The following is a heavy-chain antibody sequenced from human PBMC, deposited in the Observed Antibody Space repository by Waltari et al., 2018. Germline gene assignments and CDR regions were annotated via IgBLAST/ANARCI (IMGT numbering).Heavy chain of an antibody. CDR1: GSTFTSYD. V-gene: IGHV1-8*01. CDR2: MNPNSGNT. D-gene: IGHD6-6*01. J-gene: IGHJ6*02. CDR3: ARGEYSSSLYYYYGMDV. Sequence: QVQLVQSGAEVKKPGASVKVACKASGSTFTSYDINWVRQATGQGLEGMGWMNPNSGNTGYAQKFQGRVTMTRNTSISTAYMELSSLRSEDTAVYYCARGEYSSSLYYYYGMDVWGQGTTVTVSS.